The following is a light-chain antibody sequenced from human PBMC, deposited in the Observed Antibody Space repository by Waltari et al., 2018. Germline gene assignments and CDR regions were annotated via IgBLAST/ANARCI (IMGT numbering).Light chain of an antibody. J-gene: IGLJ3*02. CDR3: ALYMGSGIWV. Sequence: QTVVTQEPSLSVSPGGTVTLTCALSSGSLSTTSYATWYQQTPGQAPRTLVYKANARSSGVPHRFSGSILGNTAALTIPGAQADDECDYYCALYMGSGIWVFGGGTRLTV. CDR2: KAN. CDR1: SGSLSTTSY. V-gene: IGLV8-61*01.